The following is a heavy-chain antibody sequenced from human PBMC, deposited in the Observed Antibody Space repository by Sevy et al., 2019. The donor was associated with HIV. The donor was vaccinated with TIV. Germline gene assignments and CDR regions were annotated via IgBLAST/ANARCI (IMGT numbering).Heavy chain of an antibody. D-gene: IGHD3-22*01. CDR1: GFTFSDYY. Sequence: GGSLRLSCAASGFTFSDYYMSWIRQAPGKGLEWVSYISRSGSTINYADSVKGRFTISSDNAKNSLYLQISSLRAEDSAVYYCARENTMIEEPGWFDPWGQGTLVTVSS. CDR2: ISRSGSTI. CDR3: ARENTMIEEPGWFDP. V-gene: IGHV3-11*01. J-gene: IGHJ5*02.